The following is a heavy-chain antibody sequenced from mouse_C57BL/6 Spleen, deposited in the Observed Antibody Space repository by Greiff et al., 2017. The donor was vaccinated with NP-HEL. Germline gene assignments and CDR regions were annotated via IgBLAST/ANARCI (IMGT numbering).Heavy chain of an antibody. Sequence: QVQLQQPGAELVMPGASVKLSCKASGYTFTSYWMHWVKQRPGQGLEWIGEIDPSDSYTNYNQKFKGKSTLTVDKSSSTAYMQLSSLTSEDSAVYYCARGDYYYYAMDDWGQGTSVTVSS. V-gene: IGHV1-69*01. CDR3: ARGDYYYYAMDD. D-gene: IGHD1-1*01. CDR2: IDPSDSYT. CDR1: GYTFTSYW. J-gene: IGHJ4*01.